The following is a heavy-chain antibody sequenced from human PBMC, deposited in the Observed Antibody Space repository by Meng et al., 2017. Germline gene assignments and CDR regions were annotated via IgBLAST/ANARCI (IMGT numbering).Heavy chain of an antibody. CDR3: ARENRLRYFDWLPGY. Sequence: GESLKISCAASGFTFSSYSMNWVRQAPGKGLEWVANIKQDGSEKYYVDSVKGRFTISRDNAKNSLYLQMNSLRAEDTAVYYCARENRLRYFDWLPGYWGQGTLVTVSS. CDR2: IKQDGSEK. CDR1: GFTFSSYS. J-gene: IGHJ4*02. D-gene: IGHD3-9*01. V-gene: IGHV3-7*01.